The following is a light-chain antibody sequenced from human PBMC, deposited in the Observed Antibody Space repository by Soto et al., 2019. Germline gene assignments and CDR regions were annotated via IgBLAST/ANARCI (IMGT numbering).Light chain of an antibody. CDR2: DAS. J-gene: IGKJ5*01. Sequence: EIVFTQSPATLSLSPGERATLSCRASQSVSSYLAWYRQKPGQAPRLLIYDASNRATGIPARFSGSGSGTDFTLTISSLEAEDYAVYYCQQRSNWPQVTFGQGTRLEIK. CDR1: QSVSSY. V-gene: IGKV3-11*01. CDR3: QQRSNWPQVT.